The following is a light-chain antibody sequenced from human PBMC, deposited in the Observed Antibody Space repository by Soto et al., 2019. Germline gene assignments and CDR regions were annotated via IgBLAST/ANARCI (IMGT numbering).Light chain of an antibody. J-gene: IGLJ2*01. CDR3: AAWDDSLGGVV. CDR1: SYNIGSNY. Sequence: QSVLTQPPSASGTPGQRVTISCSGSSYNIGSNYVYWYQQLPGTAPKLLIYRNNQRPSGVPDRFSGSKSGTSASLAISGLRSEDEADYYCAAWDDSLGGVVFGGGTKLTVL. CDR2: RNN. V-gene: IGLV1-47*01.